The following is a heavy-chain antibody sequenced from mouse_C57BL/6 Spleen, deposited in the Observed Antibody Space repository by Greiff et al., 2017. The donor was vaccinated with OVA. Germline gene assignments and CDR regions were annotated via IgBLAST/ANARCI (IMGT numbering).Heavy chain of an antibody. Sequence: QVQLQQPGAELVMPGASVKLSCKASGYTFTSYWMHWVKQRPGQGLEWIGEIDPSDSYTNYNQKFKGKSTLTVDKSSSTAYMQLSMLTSEDSAVYYGARGYYVHWYFDVWGTGTTVTVSS. CDR2: IDPSDSYT. J-gene: IGHJ1*03. CDR3: ARGYYVHWYFDV. D-gene: IGHD1-1*01. CDR1: GYTFTSYW. V-gene: IGHV1-69*01.